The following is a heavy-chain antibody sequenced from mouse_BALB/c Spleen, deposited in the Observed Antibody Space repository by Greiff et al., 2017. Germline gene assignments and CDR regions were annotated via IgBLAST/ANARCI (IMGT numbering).Heavy chain of an antibody. D-gene: IGHD1-1*01. Sequence: EVQLKQSGPELVKPGASVKISCKASGYSFTSYTMHWVKQSHGKGLEWIGGINPNNGGTSYNQKFKGKATLTVDKSSSTAYMELRSLTSEDSAVYYCAKGSWSKWGMDYWGQGTPVTVSA. V-gene: IGHV1-18*01. CDR2: INPNNGGT. CDR1: GYSFTSYT. CDR3: AKGSWSKWGMDY. J-gene: IGHJ4*01.